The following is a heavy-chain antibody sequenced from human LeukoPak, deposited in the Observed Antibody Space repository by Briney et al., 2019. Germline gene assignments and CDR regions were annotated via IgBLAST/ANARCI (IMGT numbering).Heavy chain of an antibody. J-gene: IGHJ4*02. D-gene: IGHD5-18*01. CDR1: GFTFSSYW. V-gene: IGHV3-74*01. CDR3: ARDGYSFGHDFDY. Sequence: GGSLRLSCAGSGFTFSSYWMHWVRHTTGKGLVWDSRIKGDGSSTSYADSVKGRFTISRDNAKNTLYLQMNSLRAEDTAVYYCARDGYSFGHDFDYWGQGTLVTVSS. CDR2: IKGDGSST.